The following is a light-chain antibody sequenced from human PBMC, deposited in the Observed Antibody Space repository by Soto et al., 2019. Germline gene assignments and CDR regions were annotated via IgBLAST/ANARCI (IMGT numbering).Light chain of an antibody. CDR3: QQYHSYWT. J-gene: IGKJ1*01. CDR1: QSISSY. V-gene: IGKV1-39*01. Sequence: DIQMTQSPSSLSASLGDRVTITCRASQSISSYLNWYQQKPGKAPKLLIYAASSLQSGVPSRFSGSGSGTEFTLTISSLQTDDFSTYYCQQYHSYWTFGQGTKVDI. CDR2: AAS.